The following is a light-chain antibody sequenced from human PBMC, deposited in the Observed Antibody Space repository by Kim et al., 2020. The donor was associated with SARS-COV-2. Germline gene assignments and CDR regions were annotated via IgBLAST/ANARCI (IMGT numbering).Light chain of an antibody. CDR1: SLRNYH. J-gene: IGLJ3*02. CDR2: NKD. V-gene: IGLV3-19*01. Sequence: ALGQTVRITFQGNSLRNYHASWYQKRPGQAPVLVIYNKDNRPSGIPDRFSGSSSVDTASLTITGARAEDEADYYCNSRDTSGNLWVFGGGTQLTVL. CDR3: NSRDTSGNLWV.